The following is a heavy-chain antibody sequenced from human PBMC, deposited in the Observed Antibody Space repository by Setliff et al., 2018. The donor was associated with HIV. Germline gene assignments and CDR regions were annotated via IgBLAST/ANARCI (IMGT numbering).Heavy chain of an antibody. CDR2: IFYSGTT. CDR3: ASRDTSRYFDDY. V-gene: IGHV4-59*08. CDR1: GAPLSSYY. Sequence: ASETLSLTCTVSGAPLSSYYLNWIRQPPGKELEWIGYIFYSGTTNYNPSLKSRVTMSVDASKNQFSLKLTSVTAADTAVYYCASRDTSRYFDDYWGQGTLVTVSS. D-gene: IGHD3-22*01. J-gene: IGHJ4*02.